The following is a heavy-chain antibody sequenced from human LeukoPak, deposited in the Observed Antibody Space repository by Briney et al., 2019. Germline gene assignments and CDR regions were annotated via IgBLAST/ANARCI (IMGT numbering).Heavy chain of an antibody. Sequence: SETLTLTCTVPGGSISSYSWSWIRQPPGKGLEWIGYIYTRGSTNYDPSLKSRVTISVDTSKDQYSLKLSSGTAAGTAVYYCARLGFGDDSSGYYYRSGIRYYMDVWGKGTTVTVSS. CDR2: IYTRGST. J-gene: IGHJ6*03. CDR3: ARLGFGDDSSGYYYRSGIRYYMDV. D-gene: IGHD3-22*01. CDR1: GGSISSYS. V-gene: IGHV4-4*09.